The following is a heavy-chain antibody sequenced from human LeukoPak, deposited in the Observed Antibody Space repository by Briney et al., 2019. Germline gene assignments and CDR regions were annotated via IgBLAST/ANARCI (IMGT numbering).Heavy chain of an antibody. CDR1: GGSISSYY. CDR3: ARALGLSADYYYYMDV. J-gene: IGHJ6*03. D-gene: IGHD3-16*01. Sequence: SETLSLTCTVSGGSISSYYWSWIRQPPGKGLEWIGYIYYSGCTNYNPSLKSRVTISVDTSKNQFSLKLSSVTAADTAVYYCARALGLSADYYYYMDVWGKGTTVTVSS. CDR2: IYYSGCT. V-gene: IGHV4-59*01.